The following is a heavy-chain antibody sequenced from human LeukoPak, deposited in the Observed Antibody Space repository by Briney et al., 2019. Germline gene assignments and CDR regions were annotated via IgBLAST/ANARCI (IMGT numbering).Heavy chain of an antibody. D-gene: IGHD6-19*01. CDR1: GFTFSSYG. Sequence: GGSLRLSCAASGFTFSSYGMHWVRQAPGKGREGVAVIWYDGSNKYYADSVKGRFTISRDNSKNTLYLQMNSLRAEDTAVYYCARDRGIAVAGWYYFDYWGQGTLVTVSS. CDR3: ARDRGIAVAGWYYFDY. CDR2: IWYDGSNK. J-gene: IGHJ4*02. V-gene: IGHV3-33*01.